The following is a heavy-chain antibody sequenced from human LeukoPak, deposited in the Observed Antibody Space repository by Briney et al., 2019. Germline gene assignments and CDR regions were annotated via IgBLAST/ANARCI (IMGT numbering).Heavy chain of an antibody. Sequence: QSGGSLRLSCAASGFSVTTYAMGWVRQAPGKGLEWVSVISDRGDSTHYADSVKGRFTISRDSSKNTLYLQMNSLRGEDTAVYYCAKGRWGLTITNFDIWGQGTMVTVSS. CDR3: AKGRWGLTITNFDI. V-gene: IGHV3-23*01. CDR2: ISDRGDST. J-gene: IGHJ3*02. D-gene: IGHD1-14*01. CDR1: GFSVTTYA.